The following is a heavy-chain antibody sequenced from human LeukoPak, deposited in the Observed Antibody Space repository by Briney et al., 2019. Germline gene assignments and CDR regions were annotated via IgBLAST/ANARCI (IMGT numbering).Heavy chain of an antibody. J-gene: IGHJ4*02. Sequence: GGSLRLSCAASGFTFDDYGMSWVRQAPGKGLEWASGINWNGGSTGYADSVKGRFTISRDNAKNSLYLQMNSLRAEDTALYYCARDQKRVAAAGDLDYWGQGTLVTVSS. V-gene: IGHV3-20*04. CDR2: INWNGGST. D-gene: IGHD6-13*01. CDR1: GFTFDDYG. CDR3: ARDQKRVAAAGDLDY.